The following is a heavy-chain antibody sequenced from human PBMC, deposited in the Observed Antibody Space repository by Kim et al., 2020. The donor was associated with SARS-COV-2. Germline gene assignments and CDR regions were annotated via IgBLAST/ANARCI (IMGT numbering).Heavy chain of an antibody. V-gene: IGHV3-23*01. J-gene: IGHJ2*01. CDR2: ISGSGGST. D-gene: IGHD3-3*01. CDR1: GFTFSSYA. CDR3: AKGLRNPPYFDL. Sequence: GGSLRLSCAASGFTFSSYATSWVRQAPGKGLEWVSAISGSGGSTYYADSVKGRFTISRDNSKNTLYLQMNSLRAEDTAVYYCAKGLRNPPYFDLWGRGTLVTVSS.